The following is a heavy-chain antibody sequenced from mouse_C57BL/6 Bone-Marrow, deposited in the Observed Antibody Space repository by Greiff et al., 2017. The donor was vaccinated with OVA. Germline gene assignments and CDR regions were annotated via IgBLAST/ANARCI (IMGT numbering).Heavy chain of an antibody. CDR1: GFSLTSYA. Sequence: VQLVESGPGLVAPSQSLSITCTVSGFSLTSYAISWVRQPPGKGLEWLGVIWTGGGTNYNSALKSRLSISKDNSKSQVFLKMNSLQTDDTARYYCARSPITTVVATPSLYWYFDVWGTGTTVTVSS. V-gene: IGHV2-9-1*01. J-gene: IGHJ1*03. CDR3: ARSPITTVVATPSLYWYFDV. CDR2: IWTGGGT. D-gene: IGHD1-1*01.